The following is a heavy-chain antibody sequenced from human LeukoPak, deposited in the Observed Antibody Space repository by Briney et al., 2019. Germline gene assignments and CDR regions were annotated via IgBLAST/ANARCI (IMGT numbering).Heavy chain of an antibody. CDR1: GGSISSSSYY. J-gene: IGHJ3*02. CDR3: ARPGYSSGFTYAFDI. V-gene: IGHV4-39*01. Sequence: SETLSLTCTVSGGSISSSSYYWGWIRQPPGKGLEWIGSIYYSGSTYYNPSLKSRVTISVDTSKNQVSLKLSSVTAADTAVYYCARPGYSSGFTYAFDIWGQGTMVTVSS. CDR2: IYYSGST. D-gene: IGHD6-19*01.